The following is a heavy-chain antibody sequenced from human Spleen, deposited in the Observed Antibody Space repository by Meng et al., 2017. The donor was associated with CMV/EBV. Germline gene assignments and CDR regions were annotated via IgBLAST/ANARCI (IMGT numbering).Heavy chain of an antibody. CDR1: GGSISSGRYY. CDR3: AREASITGTWWFDP. V-gene: IGHV4-61*03. Sequence: GSLRLSCTVSGGSISSGRYYWGWIRQPPGKGLEWIGYIYYSGSSNYNPSLKSRVTISVGTSKTHFSLKLSSVTAADTAVYYCAREASITGTWWFDPWGQGTLVTVSS. J-gene: IGHJ5*02. CDR2: IYYSGSS. D-gene: IGHD1-7*01.